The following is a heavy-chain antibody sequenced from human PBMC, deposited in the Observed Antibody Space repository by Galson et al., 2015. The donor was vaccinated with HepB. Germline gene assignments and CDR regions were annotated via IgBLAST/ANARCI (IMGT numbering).Heavy chain of an antibody. CDR1: GYTLTELS. CDR2: FDPEDGET. CDR3: ATGRGYSYGDWGY. V-gene: IGHV1-24*01. D-gene: IGHD5-18*01. Sequence: SVKVSCKVSGYTLTELSMHWVRQVPGKGLEWMGGFDPEDGETIYAQKFQGRVTMTEDTSTDTAYMELGSLRSEDTAVYYCATGRGYSYGDWGYWGQGTLVTVSS. J-gene: IGHJ4*02.